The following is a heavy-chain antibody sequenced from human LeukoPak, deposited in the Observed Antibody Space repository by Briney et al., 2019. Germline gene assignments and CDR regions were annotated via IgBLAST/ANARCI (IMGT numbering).Heavy chain of an antibody. CDR1: GFTFSSYS. CDR2: ISSSSSYI. CDR3: ARSYSSSLGYYYYYMDV. D-gene: IGHD6-6*01. J-gene: IGHJ6*03. V-gene: IGHV3-21*01. Sequence: GGSLRLSCAASGFTFSSYSMNWVRQAPGKGLEWVSSISSSSSYIYYADSVKGRFTISRDNAKNSLYLQMNSLRAEDTAVYYRARSYSSSLGYYYYYMDVWGKGTTVTVSS.